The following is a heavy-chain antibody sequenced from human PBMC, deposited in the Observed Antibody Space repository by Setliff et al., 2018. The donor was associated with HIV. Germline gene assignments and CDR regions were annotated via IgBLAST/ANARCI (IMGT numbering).Heavy chain of an antibody. CDR2: IITIFGTA. CDR3: ARAYSNSYYYYYYMDV. CDR1: GGTFSSYA. J-gene: IGHJ6*03. Sequence: SVKVSCKASGGTFSSYAISWVRQAPGQGLEWMGGIITIFGTANYAQKFQGRVTITADESTSTAYMELSSLRSEDTAVYYCARAYSNSYYYYYYMDVWAKGPRSPSP. V-gene: IGHV1-69*13. D-gene: IGHD4-4*01.